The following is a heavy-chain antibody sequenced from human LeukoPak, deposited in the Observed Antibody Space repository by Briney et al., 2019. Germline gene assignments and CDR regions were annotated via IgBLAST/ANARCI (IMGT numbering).Heavy chain of an antibody. CDR2: ARNKVNSYTT. V-gene: IGHV3-72*01. J-gene: IGHJ4*02. D-gene: IGHD3-22*01. CDR3: VVQSSGTKGSFDY. Sequence: GGSLRLSCAASGFTFSDYHMDWVRQAPGKGLEWVGRARNKVNSYTTEYAASVKGRFTISRDDLKNSLYLQMNSLKTEDTGVYYCVVQSSGTKGSFDYWGQGTLVTVSS. CDR1: GFTFSDYH.